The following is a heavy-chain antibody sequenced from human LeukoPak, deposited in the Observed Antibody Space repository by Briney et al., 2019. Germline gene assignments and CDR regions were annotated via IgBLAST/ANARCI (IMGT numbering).Heavy chain of an antibody. CDR1: GASISSGYYY. CDR3: ARDDDDGDYVGWFDP. V-gene: IGHV4-30-4*01. CDR2: IYYSGTT. J-gene: IGHJ5*02. Sequence: SQTLSLTCTVSGASISSGYYYWSWLRQSPGKGLEWIGYIYYSGTTYYSPSLKSRLTISLDTSKNHLSLKLTSVTAADTAIYFCARDDDDGDYVGWFDPWGQGTLVTVSS. D-gene: IGHD4-17*01.